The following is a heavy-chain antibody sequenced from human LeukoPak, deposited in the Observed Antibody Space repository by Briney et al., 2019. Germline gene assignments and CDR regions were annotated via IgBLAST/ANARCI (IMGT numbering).Heavy chain of an antibody. Sequence: SQTLSLTCAISGDSVSSNSAAWNWIRQSPSRGLEWLGRTYYRSKWYNDYAVSVKSRITINPDTSKNQFSLQLNSVTPEDTAVYYCARGGVAAGTRYYYYMDVWGKGTTVTVSS. CDR2: TYYRSKWYN. CDR1: GDSVSSNSAA. D-gene: IGHD6-13*01. CDR3: ARGGVAAGTRYYYYMDV. V-gene: IGHV6-1*01. J-gene: IGHJ6*03.